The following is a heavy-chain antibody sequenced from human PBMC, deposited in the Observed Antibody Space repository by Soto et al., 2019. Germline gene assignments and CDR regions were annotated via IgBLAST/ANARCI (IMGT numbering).Heavy chain of an antibody. Sequence: SETLSLTCTVSGGSISSSSYYWGWIRQPPGKGLEWIGSIYYSGSTYYNPSLKSRVTISVDTSKNQFSLKLSSVTAADTAVYNCARDIVVVPAAMENWFDPWGQGTLVTVSS. D-gene: IGHD2-2*01. CDR1: GGSISSSSYY. CDR2: IYYSGST. V-gene: IGHV4-39*01. J-gene: IGHJ5*02. CDR3: ARDIVVVPAAMENWFDP.